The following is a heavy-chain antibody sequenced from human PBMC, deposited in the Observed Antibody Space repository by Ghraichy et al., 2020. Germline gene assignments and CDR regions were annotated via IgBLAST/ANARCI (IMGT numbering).Heavy chain of an antibody. CDR1: GFTFSRYG. Sequence: LSLTCAASGFTFSRYGMHWVRQAPGKGLEWVAVISYDGSKKNYADSVKGRFTISRDNSKNTLYVQMNSMRAEDTAVYYCARDIKSSSWSYYYYAMDVWGQGTTVTGSS. V-gene: IGHV3-30*03. J-gene: IGHJ6*02. CDR3: ARDIKSSSWSYYYYAMDV. CDR2: ISYDGSKK. D-gene: IGHD6-13*01.